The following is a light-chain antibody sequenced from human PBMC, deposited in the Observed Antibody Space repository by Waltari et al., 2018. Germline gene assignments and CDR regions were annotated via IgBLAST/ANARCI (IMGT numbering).Light chain of an antibody. CDR1: QSVSSW. Sequence: DIQMTQSPPTLSASVGDRVPITCRASQSVSSWLAWYQQKQGKAPNLLIYRASSLESGVPSRFSGSGSGTEFTLTISSLQPDDFATYYCQQYNTYPRTFGQGTKLEIK. CDR3: QQYNTYPRT. CDR2: RAS. V-gene: IGKV1-5*03. J-gene: IGKJ2*01.